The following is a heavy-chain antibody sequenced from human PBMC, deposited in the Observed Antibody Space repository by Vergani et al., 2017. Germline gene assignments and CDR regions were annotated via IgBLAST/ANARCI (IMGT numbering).Heavy chain of an antibody. D-gene: IGHD6-19*01. V-gene: IGHV4-39*01. Sequence: QLQLQESGPGLVKPSATLSLTCSVSGVSIRSSNYYWGWIQPPGKGLEWIASIYYSGSTYYNPSLKSRVTISVDTSKNQFSLKLSSVTAADTAVYFCARHSTVEWLVKLGWIDPWGQGILVTVSS. J-gene: IGHJ5*02. CDR2: IYYSGST. CDR3: ARHSTVEWLVKLGWIDP. CDR1: GVSIRSSNYY.